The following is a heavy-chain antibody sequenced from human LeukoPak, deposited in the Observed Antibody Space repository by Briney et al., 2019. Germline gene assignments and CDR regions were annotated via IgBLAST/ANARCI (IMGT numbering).Heavy chain of an antibody. D-gene: IGHD3-10*01. Sequence: GPTVKVSCKASGYTFTSYDISWARQAPGQGLEWMGGIIPIFGTANYAQKFQGRVTITADESTSTAYMELSSLRSEDTAVYYCARVGQWGQGTLVTVSS. V-gene: IGHV1-69*13. CDR3: ARVGQ. CDR2: IIPIFGTA. CDR1: GYTFTSYD. J-gene: IGHJ4*02.